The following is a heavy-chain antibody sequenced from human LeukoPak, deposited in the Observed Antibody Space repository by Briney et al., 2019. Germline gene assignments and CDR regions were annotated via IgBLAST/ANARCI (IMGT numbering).Heavy chain of an antibody. J-gene: IGHJ6*02. Sequence: ASVKVSCKASGYTFTGYYMHWVRQSPGQGLEWMGWINPNSGGTNYAQKFQGWVTMTRDTSISTAYMELSRLRSDDTAVYYCARVRRGGYCSSTSCHGGMDVWGQGTTVTVSS. D-gene: IGHD2-2*01. V-gene: IGHV1-2*04. CDR2: INPNSGGT. CDR3: ARVRRGGYCSSTSCHGGMDV. CDR1: GYTFTGYY.